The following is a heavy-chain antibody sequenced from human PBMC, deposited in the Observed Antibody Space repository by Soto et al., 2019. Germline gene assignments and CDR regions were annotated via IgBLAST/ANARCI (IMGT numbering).Heavy chain of an antibody. CDR3: ARVFPSYCGGDCPYFPS. J-gene: IGHJ4*02. CDR1: GGSVNSYY. Sequence: PSETLSLTCTVSGGSVNSYYWSWIRQPPGMGLEWIGYIFYSGSTKSNPSLKSRVTMSVDMSKNQFSLRLNSVTAAETAVYYCARVFPSYCGGDCPYFPSWGQGTMVTVYS. CDR2: IFYSGST. D-gene: IGHD2-21*02. V-gene: IGHV4-59*02.